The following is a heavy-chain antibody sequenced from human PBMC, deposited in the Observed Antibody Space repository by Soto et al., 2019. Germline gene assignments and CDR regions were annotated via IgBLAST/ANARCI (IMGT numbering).Heavy chain of an antibody. Sequence: EVQLLESGGGLVEPGGSLRLSCAASGFTFSNYAMNWVRQAPGEGLEWVSAISGSGGSTYYADSVKGRFTISRDNSKNTLYVQMNSLRAEDTAVYYCTKNALQGAVAGPNWFDPWGQGILVTVSS. J-gene: IGHJ5*02. CDR1: GFTFSNYA. CDR2: ISGSGGST. CDR3: TKNALQGAVAGPNWFDP. D-gene: IGHD6-19*01. V-gene: IGHV3-23*01.